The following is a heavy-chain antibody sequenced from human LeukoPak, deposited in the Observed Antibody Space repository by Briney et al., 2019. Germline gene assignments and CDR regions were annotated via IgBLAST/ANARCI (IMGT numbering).Heavy chain of an antibody. Sequence: GGSLRLSCAASGFTVSSNDRSWVRQAPGKGLEWVSVIYSGVSTYYADSVKGRFTISRDNSKNTLYLQMNSLRAEDTAVYYCARHASYRAFDYWGQGTLVTVSS. CDR1: GFTVSSND. CDR2: IYSGVST. CDR3: ARHASYRAFDY. J-gene: IGHJ4*02. V-gene: IGHV3-53*01. D-gene: IGHD1-26*01.